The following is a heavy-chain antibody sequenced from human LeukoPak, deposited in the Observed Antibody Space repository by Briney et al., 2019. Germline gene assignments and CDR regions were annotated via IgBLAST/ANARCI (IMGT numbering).Heavy chain of an antibody. CDR1: GFSFSAYA. J-gene: IGHJ4*02. CDR2: IRYDGINK. Sequence: GGSLRLSCAASGFSFSAYAMYWVRQAPGKGPEWVALIRYDGINKYYGDSVKGRFTISRDNSKNMLYLQMNSLRAEDTAVYYCVKTGSGWYGDYWGQGDRVTVSS. D-gene: IGHD6-13*01. V-gene: IGHV3-30*02. CDR3: VKTGSGWYGDY.